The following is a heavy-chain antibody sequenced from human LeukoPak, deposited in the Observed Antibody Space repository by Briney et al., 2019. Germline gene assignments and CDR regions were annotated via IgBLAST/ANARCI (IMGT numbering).Heavy chain of an antibody. CDR1: GGTFISYT. J-gene: IGHJ5*02. Sequence: SVKVSCKASGGTFISYTISWVRQAPGQGLEWMGRIIPILGIANYAQKFQGRVTITADKSTSTAYMELSSLRSEDTAVYYCARRYDSSGYAPFDPWGQGTLVTVSS. CDR3: ARRYDSSGYAPFDP. V-gene: IGHV1-69*02. CDR2: IIPILGIA. D-gene: IGHD3-22*01.